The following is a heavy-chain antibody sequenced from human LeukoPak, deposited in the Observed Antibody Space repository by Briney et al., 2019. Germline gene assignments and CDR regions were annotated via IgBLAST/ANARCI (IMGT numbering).Heavy chain of an antibody. CDR1: GFTFGNFW. D-gene: IGHD5-12*01. CDR2: LKEDGSKK. CDR3: RPGHYDSYA. Sequence: PGGYLRLSCVAYGFTFGNFWMSWVRQAPGNGPEWVANLKEDGSKKYYVDSVRGRFTISRDNAKNSLYLQMNSLRAEDTGVYFCRPGHYDSYAWDQGTLVTVSS. J-gene: IGHJ5*02. V-gene: IGHV3-7*01.